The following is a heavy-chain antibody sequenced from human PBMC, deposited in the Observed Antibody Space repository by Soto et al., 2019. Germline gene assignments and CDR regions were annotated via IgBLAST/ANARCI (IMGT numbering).Heavy chain of an antibody. CDR2: LNSGGGT. CDR1: GLTVSSNS. Sequence: EVQLVESGGGLVQPGGSLRLSCAASGLTVSSNSMSWIRQAPGKGLEWVSLLNSGGGTHYADSVNVRFTISRDNSKNMLYLQMNSLRVEDTAVYYCARDKTSGRTGHAFDIWGPGTLVTVSS. D-gene: IGHD6-25*01. J-gene: IGHJ3*02. CDR3: ARDKTSGRTGHAFDI. V-gene: IGHV3-66*01.